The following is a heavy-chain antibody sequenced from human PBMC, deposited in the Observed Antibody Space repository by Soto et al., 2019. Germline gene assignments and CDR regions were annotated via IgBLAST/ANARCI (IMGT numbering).Heavy chain of an antibody. Sequence: ASVKVSCKASGYTFTSYAMHWVRQAPGQRLEWMGWINAGNGNTKYSQKFQGRVTITRDTSASTAYMELSSLRSEDTAVYYCARVWGIAARAHDAFDIWGQGTMVTVSS. CDR1: GYTFTSYA. V-gene: IGHV1-3*01. CDR2: INAGNGNT. D-gene: IGHD6-6*01. J-gene: IGHJ3*02. CDR3: ARVWGIAARAHDAFDI.